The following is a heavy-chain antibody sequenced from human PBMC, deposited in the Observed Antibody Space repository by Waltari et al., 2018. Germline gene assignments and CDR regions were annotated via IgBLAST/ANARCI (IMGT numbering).Heavy chain of an antibody. J-gene: IGHJ6*03. D-gene: IGHD4-17*01. CDR3: ARTTVKNYYYYYMDV. CDR2: IYYSGST. V-gene: IGHV4-59*01. Sequence: QVQLQESGPGLVKPSETLSLTCTVSGGSISSYYWSWIRQPPGKGLEWIGYIYYSGSTNYNPSLKSRVTISVDTSKNQFSLKLSSVTAADTAVYYCARTTVKNYYYYYMDVWGKGTTVTVSS. CDR1: GGSISSYY.